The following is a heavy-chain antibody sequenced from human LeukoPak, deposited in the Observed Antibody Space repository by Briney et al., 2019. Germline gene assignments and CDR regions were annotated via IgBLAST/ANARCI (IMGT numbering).Heavy chain of an antibody. CDR2: IIPILGIA. D-gene: IGHD5-18*01. CDR1: GGTFSSYA. CDR3: ARGSGVDTAMVHLDY. V-gene: IGHV1-69*04. Sequence: ASVKVSCKASGGTFSSYAISWVRQAPGQGLEWMGRIIPILGIANYAQKFQGRVTITADKSTSTAYMELSSLRSEDTAVYYCARGSGVDTAMVHLDYWGQGTLVTVSS. J-gene: IGHJ4*02.